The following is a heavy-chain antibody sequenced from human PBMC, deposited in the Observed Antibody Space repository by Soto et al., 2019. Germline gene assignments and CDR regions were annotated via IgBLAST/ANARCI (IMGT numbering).Heavy chain of an antibody. D-gene: IGHD4-17*01. CDR2: IYYRGTT. J-gene: IGHJ4*02. V-gene: IGHV4-39*02. Sequence: SATLSLTCSVSGGSISSSSYYWGWIRQPPGKGLEWIGNIYYRGTTYYNPSLKSRVTISVDTSKNQFSLKLASVTAADTAVYYCARDYGDYQFDCWGQGTLVTVSS. CDR1: GGSISSSSYY. CDR3: ARDYGDYQFDC.